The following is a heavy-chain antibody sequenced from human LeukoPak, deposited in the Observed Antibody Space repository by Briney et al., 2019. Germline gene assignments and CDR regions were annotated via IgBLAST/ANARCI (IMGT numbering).Heavy chain of an antibody. J-gene: IGHJ6*02. CDR3: AREIPADSGYDPNNYYYYGMDV. V-gene: IGHV1-18*01. D-gene: IGHD5-12*01. Sequence: GASVKVSCKASGYTFTSYGISWVRQAPGQGLEWMGWISANNGDTDYPPKLQDRVTMTTDTYTSTAYMELRSLRSDDTAMYYCAREIPADSGYDPNNYYYYGMDVWGQGTTVTVSS. CDR2: ISANNGDT. CDR1: GYTFTSYG.